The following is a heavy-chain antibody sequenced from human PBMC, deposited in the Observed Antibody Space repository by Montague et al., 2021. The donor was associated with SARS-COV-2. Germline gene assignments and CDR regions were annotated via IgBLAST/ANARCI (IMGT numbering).Heavy chain of an antibody. Sequence: SLRLSCAASGFIFRSYTMNWVRQAPGKGLEWVSCISSSSSYIYYADSVKGRFTISRDNAKNSLFLQMNSLRAEDTAVYYCARDGWAHYYDSSGYEGNFDIWGQGTMVAVSS. V-gene: IGHV3-21*01. CDR3: ARDGWAHYYDSSGYEGNFDI. D-gene: IGHD3-22*01. CDR1: GFIFRSYT. J-gene: IGHJ3*02. CDR2: ISSSSSYI.